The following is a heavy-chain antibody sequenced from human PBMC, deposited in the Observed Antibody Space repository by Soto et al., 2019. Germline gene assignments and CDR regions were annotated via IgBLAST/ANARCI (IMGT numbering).Heavy chain of an antibody. V-gene: IGHV1-3*01. J-gene: IGHJ6*03. CDR2: INAGNGNT. Sequence: VSVKGACKASGYTMTIDAVRWRLHATGQRLEWMGWINAGNGNTKYSQKFQGRVTITRDTSASTAYMELSSLRSEDTAVYYCASSASFARDYYSYMDVWGKGTTVTVSS. CDR1: GYTMTIDA. CDR3: ASSASFARDYYSYMDV.